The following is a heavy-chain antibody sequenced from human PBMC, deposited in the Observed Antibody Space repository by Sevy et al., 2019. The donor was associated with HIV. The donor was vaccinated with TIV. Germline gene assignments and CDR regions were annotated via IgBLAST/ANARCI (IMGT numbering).Heavy chain of an antibody. CDR3: ATTKDYYDSSGYPFDY. V-gene: IGHV1-24*01. J-gene: IGHJ4*02. CDR2: FDPEDGET. CDR1: GYTLTGFS. D-gene: IGHD3-22*01. Sequence: ASVKVSCKVTGYTLTGFSLHWVRQTPGKGLEWMGTFDPEDGETIYAQKFQGRVIMTEDTSADTAHMDLSSLTSDDTAVYYCATTKDYYDSSGYPFDYWGQGTLVTVSS.